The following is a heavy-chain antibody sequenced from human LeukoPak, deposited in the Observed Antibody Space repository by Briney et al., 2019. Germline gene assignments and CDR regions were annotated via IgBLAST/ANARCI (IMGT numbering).Heavy chain of an antibody. V-gene: IGHV4-39*07. CDR3: ARGQVTAVTGLASFDS. J-gene: IGHJ3*02. D-gene: IGHD4-17*01. Sequence: SETLSLTCTVSGGSISSSSYYWGWIRQPPGTGLEWLGNIYYSGSTYYNPSLKSRLTISVDTSKNQFSLKLSSVTAADTAVYYCARGQVTAVTGLASFDSWGQGTMVTVSA. CDR1: GGSISSSSYY. CDR2: IYYSGST.